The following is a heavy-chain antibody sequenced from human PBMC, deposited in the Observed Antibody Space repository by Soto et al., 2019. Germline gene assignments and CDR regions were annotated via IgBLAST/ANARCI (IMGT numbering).Heavy chain of an antibody. CDR3: ARGIASNWGDWLDP. D-gene: IGHD7-27*01. Sequence: SQTLSLTCVISGDSLSSSSAAWNWIRLSPSRGLEWLGRTYYRSKWYNDYALSVKSRITVTPDTSKNRFSLRLNSVTPEDTAVYYCARGIASNWGDWLDPWGQGTQVTVSS. V-gene: IGHV6-1*01. CDR1: GDSLSSSSAA. CDR2: TYYRSKWYN. J-gene: IGHJ5*02.